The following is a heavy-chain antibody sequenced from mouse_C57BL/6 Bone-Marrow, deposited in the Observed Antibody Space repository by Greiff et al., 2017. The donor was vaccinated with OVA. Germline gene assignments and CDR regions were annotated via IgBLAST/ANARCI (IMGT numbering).Heavy chain of an antibody. D-gene: IGHD2-2*01. CDR1: GYTFTSYW. V-gene: IGHV1-64*01. J-gene: IGHJ3*01. Sequence: QVQLQQPGAELVKPGASVKLSCKASGYTFTSYWMPWVQPSPGQGLEWIGMIHPNSGSTNYNEKFKSKATLTVDKSSSTAYMQLSSLTSEDYAVDCWARRGGYDEIADWGQGTLVTGSA. CDR2: IHPNSGST. CDR3: ARRGGYDEIAD.